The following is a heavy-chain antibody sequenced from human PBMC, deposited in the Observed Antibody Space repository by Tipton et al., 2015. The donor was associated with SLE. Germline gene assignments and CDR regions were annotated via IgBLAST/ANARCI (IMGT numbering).Heavy chain of an antibody. V-gene: IGHV4-30-2*01. CDR2: IYHSGST. D-gene: IGHD2-8*02. J-gene: IGHJ3*02. CDR3: ARDRGCVGGGVCPDAFDI. Sequence: TLSLTCAVSGGSISSGGYSWSWIRQPPGKGLEWIGYIYHSGSTYYNPSLKSRVTISVDRSKNQFSLKLSSVTAADTAVYYCARDRGCVGGGVCPDAFDIWGQGTMVTVSS. CDR1: GGSISSGGYS.